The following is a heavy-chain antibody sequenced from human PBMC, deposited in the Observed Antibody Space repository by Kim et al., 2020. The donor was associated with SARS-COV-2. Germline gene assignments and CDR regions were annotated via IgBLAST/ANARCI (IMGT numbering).Heavy chain of an antibody. Sequence: SVKVSCKASGGTFSNYAISWVRQAPGQGLEWMGGIIPIFGTANYAQKLQGRVTITADESTGTAYMELSSLRSEDTAVSYCAGGYYGSGSYYTYYYYGMDVWGQGTTVTVSS. CDR3: AGGYYGSGSYYTYYYYGMDV. V-gene: IGHV1-69*13. D-gene: IGHD3-10*01. CDR2: IIPIFGTA. CDR1: GGTFSNYA. J-gene: IGHJ6*02.